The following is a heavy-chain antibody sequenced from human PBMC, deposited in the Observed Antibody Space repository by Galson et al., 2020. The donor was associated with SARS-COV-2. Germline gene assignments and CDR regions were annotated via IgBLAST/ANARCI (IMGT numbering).Heavy chain of an antibody. V-gene: IGHV1-2*02. Sequence: ASVKVSCKASGYTFTGYHIHWVRPAPGHGLEWMGWINPDSGDTHHAQTFQGRVTMTRDTSISTVYMELIRLTSDDTAVYYCAREVPIIPMGRGTLSWFDPGGQGALVTVSS. J-gene: IGHJ5*02. CDR2: INPDSGDT. D-gene: IGHD3-10*01. CDR3: AREVPIIPMGRGTLSWFDP. CDR1: GYTFTGYH.